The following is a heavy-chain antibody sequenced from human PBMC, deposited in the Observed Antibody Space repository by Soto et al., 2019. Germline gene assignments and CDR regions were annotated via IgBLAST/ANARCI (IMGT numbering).Heavy chain of an antibody. V-gene: IGHV3-48*01. CDR1: GFPFSNYS. Sequence: PGGSLSLSCGASGFPFSNYSMNWVRQAPGKGLEWVAYISGGSTSIHHADAVRGRFTISRDNAENSLYLQMDSLRVEDTAVYYWARDSSRYTFFDSWGRGTLVTVSS. D-gene: IGHD6-13*01. CDR2: ISGGSTSI. J-gene: IGHJ4*02. CDR3: ARDSSRYTFFDS.